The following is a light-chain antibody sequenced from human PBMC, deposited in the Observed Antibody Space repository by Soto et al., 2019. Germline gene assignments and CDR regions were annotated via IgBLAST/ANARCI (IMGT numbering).Light chain of an antibody. Sequence: SYELTQPPSVSVSPVQTASITCSGAKLGEKYASWYQQKPGQSPVLVIYQDRKRPSGIPERFSGSNSGNTATLTISGTQGMDEADYYCQAWDSSTAVFGGGTKVTVL. CDR1: KLGEKY. CDR3: QAWDSSTAV. V-gene: IGLV3-1*01. CDR2: QDR. J-gene: IGLJ2*01.